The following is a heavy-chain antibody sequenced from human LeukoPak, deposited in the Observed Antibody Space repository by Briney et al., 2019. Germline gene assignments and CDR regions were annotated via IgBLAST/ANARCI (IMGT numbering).Heavy chain of an antibody. CDR1: GFTFSDYG. CDR2: ISSSSTSI. Sequence: GGSLRLPCAASGFTFSDYGMNWVRQAPGKGLEWVSFISSSSTSIYYADSVKGRFTISRDNAGSSLFLRMNSLRDEDTAVYYCARSGVVAVLFPTDFDYWGQGALVTVSS. V-gene: IGHV3-21*01. CDR3: ARSGVVAVLFPTDFDY. D-gene: IGHD3-10*01. J-gene: IGHJ4*02.